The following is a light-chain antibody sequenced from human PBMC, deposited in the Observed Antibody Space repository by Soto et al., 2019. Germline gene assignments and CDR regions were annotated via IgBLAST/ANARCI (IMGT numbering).Light chain of an antibody. CDR3: ATWDSSLSAVV. CDR1: SSNIGAGYD. CDR2: GNN. J-gene: IGLJ2*01. Sequence: QSVLTQPPSVSGAPGQRVTISCTGSSSNIGAGYDVHWYQQLPGTAPKLLIYGNNNRPSGVPDRFSGSKSDTSASLAITGLQAGDEADYYCATWDSSLSAVVVGGGTKVTVL. V-gene: IGLV1-40*01.